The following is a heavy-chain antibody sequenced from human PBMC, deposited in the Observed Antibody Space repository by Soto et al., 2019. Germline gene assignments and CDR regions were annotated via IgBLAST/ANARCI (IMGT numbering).Heavy chain of an antibody. V-gene: IGHV3-30*18. Sequence: QVQVVESGGGVVQPGRSLRLSCAAPGFTFSSYGMHWVRQAPGKGLEWVAVISYDGSNKYYADSVKGRFTISRDNSKNTLYLQMNSLRAEDTAVYYCAKDRLRAAAGMDVWGQGTTVTVSS. CDR1: GFTFSSYG. CDR3: AKDRLRAAAGMDV. D-gene: IGHD6-13*01. J-gene: IGHJ6*02. CDR2: ISYDGSNK.